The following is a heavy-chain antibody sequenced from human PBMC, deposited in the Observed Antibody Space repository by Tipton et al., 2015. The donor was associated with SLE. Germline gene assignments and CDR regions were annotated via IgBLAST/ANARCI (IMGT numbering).Heavy chain of an antibody. Sequence: SLRLSRAASGFTFSSYGIHWVRQAPGKGLEWVAVIWYDGSNKYYADSVKGRFTISRDNSKNTLYLQMNSLRAEDTAVYYCAKGWEGAGAFDSWGQGTLVTVSS. V-gene: IGHV3-33*06. CDR3: AKGWEGAGAFDS. J-gene: IGHJ4*02. CDR2: IWYDGSNK. CDR1: GFTFSSYG. D-gene: IGHD6-19*01.